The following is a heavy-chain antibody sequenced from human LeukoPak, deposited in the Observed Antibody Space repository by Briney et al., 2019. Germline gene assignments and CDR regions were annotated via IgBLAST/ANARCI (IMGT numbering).Heavy chain of an antibody. J-gene: IGHJ4*02. CDR2: IYYSGST. CDR3: ARRGGGYSQNYYFDY. Sequence: SETLSLTCTVSGGSISSGSYYWSWIRQPPGKGLEWIGYIYYSGSTNYNPSLKSRVTISVDTSKNQFSLKLSSVTAADTAVYYCARRGGGYSQNYYFDYWGQGTLVTVSS. V-gene: IGHV4-61*01. D-gene: IGHD5-18*01. CDR1: GGSISSGSYY.